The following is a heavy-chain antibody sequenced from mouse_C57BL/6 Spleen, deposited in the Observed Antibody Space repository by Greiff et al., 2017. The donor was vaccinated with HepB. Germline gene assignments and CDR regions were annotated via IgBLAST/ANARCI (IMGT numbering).Heavy chain of an antibody. Sequence: VQLQQPGAELVKPGASVKLSCKASGYTFTSYWMHWVKQRPGQGLEWIGMIHPNSGSTNYNEKFKSKATLTVDKSSSTAYMQLSSLTSEDSAVYYCARGYYGSSRDWYFDVWGTGTTVTVSS. CDR3: ARGYYGSSRDWYFDV. CDR1: GYTFTSYW. CDR2: IHPNSGST. J-gene: IGHJ1*03. V-gene: IGHV1-64*01. D-gene: IGHD1-1*01.